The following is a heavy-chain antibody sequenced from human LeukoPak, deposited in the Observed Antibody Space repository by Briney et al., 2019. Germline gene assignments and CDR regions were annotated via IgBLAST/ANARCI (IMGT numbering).Heavy chain of an antibody. D-gene: IGHD2-8*01. V-gene: IGHV3-30*03. CDR1: GFTFSSYG. CDR2: ISYDGSNK. J-gene: IGHJ4*02. CDR3: ARRYCTPSSCYSDY. Sequence: PPGGSLRLSCAASGFTFSSYGMHWVRQAPGKGLEWVAVISYDGSNKYYADSVKGRFTISRDNSKNTLYLQMNSLRDEDTAVYFCARRYCTPSSCYSDYWGQGALVTVSS.